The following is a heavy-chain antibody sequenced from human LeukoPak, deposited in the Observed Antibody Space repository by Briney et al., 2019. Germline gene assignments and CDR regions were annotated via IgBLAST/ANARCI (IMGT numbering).Heavy chain of an antibody. CDR2: IKQVGSEK. Sequence: GGSLRLSCAASGFTFSSYWMSWVRQAPGKGLEWVANIKQVGSEKYYVDSVKGRFTISRDNAKNSLYLQMDSLRDEDTAVYYCARGCSSTSCSGWFDPWGQGSLVIVSS. J-gene: IGHJ5*02. CDR3: ARGCSSTSCSGWFDP. D-gene: IGHD2-2*01. V-gene: IGHV3-7*01. CDR1: GFTFSSYW.